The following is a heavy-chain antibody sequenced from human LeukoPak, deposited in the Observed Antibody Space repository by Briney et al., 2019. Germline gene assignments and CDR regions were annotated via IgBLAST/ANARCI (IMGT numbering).Heavy chain of an antibody. CDR1: GFTFSSYG. CDR2: IRYDGSNK. V-gene: IGHV3-30*02. J-gene: IGHJ4*02. Sequence: GGSLRLSCAASGFTFSSYGMHWVRQAPGKGLEWVAFIRYDGSNKYYADSVKGRFTISRDSSKNTLYLQMNSLRAEDTAVYYCAKENGGYYDILTGYYNWGQGTLVTVSS. CDR3: AKENGGYYDILTGYYN. D-gene: IGHD3-9*01.